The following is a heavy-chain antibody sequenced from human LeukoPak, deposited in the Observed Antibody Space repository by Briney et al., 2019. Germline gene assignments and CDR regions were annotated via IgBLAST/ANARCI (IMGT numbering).Heavy chain of an antibody. Sequence: PSETLSLTCAVDGGSFSGYYWSWIRQPRGKGVEWIGEINHSGSTNYNPSLKSRVTISVDTSKNQFSLKLSSVTAADTAVYYCARTDQRGRPFDYWGQGTLVTVSS. CDR3: ARTDQRGRPFDY. CDR2: INHSGST. V-gene: IGHV4-34*01. D-gene: IGHD2-2*01. CDR1: GGSFSGYY. J-gene: IGHJ4*02.